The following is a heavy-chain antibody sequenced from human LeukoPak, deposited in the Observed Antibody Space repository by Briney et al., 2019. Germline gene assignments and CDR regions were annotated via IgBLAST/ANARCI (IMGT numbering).Heavy chain of an antibody. CDR1: GFTFSSYA. J-gene: IGHJ4*02. Sequence: GGSLRLSCAASGFTFSSYAMSWVRQAPGKGLEWVSAISGSGGSTYYADSVKGRITISRDNSKNTLYLQMNSLRAEDTAVYYCAKAYDFWSGIDYWGQGTLVTVSS. V-gene: IGHV3-23*01. CDR3: AKAYDFWSGIDY. D-gene: IGHD3-3*01. CDR2: ISGSGGST.